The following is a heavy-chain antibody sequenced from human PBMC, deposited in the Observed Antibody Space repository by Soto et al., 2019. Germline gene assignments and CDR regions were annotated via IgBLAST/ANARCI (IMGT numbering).Heavy chain of an antibody. Sequence: TLCLRCTVADGSSSGYGGSWIRKTPGKGLEWIGYIYYSGSTTYNPSLKSRVTISVDTSKNQFSLKLSSVTAADTAVYYCARIIRLGELSYFYYFDYWGQGTLVIVSS. J-gene: IGHJ4*02. V-gene: IGHV4-59*01. D-gene: IGHD3-16*02. CDR1: DGSSSGYG. CDR3: ARIIRLGELSYFYYFDY. CDR2: IYYSGST.